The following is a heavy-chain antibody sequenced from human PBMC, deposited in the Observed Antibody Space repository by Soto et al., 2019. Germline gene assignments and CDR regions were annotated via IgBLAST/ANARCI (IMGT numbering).Heavy chain of an antibody. CDR1: GFTFSSYA. V-gene: IGHV3-30-3*01. J-gene: IGHJ4*02. CDR3: ASTSIAARPLRYFDY. Sequence: HPGGSLRLSCAASGFTFSSYAMHWVRQAPGKGLEWVAVISYDGSNKYYADSVKGRFTISRDNSKNTLYLQMNSLRAEDTAVYYCASTSIAARPLRYFDYWGQGTLVTVSS. D-gene: IGHD6-6*01. CDR2: ISYDGSNK.